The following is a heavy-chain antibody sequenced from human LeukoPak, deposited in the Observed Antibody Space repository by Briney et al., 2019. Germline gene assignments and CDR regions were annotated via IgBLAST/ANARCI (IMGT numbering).Heavy chain of an antibody. J-gene: IGHJ4*02. Sequence: PSETLSLTCAVYGGSLSGYYWSWIRPPPGKGLEWIGEINHSGGTTYNPCLKSRITISVDTSKNQFSLKLSSVTAADTAVYYCARGVYIAAAQYGYWGQGTLVTVSS. V-gene: IGHV4-34*01. CDR1: GGSLSGYY. D-gene: IGHD6-13*01. CDR2: INHSGGT. CDR3: ARGVYIAAAQYGY.